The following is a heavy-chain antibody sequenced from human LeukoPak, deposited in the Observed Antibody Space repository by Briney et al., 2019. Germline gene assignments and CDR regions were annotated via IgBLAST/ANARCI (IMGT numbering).Heavy chain of an antibody. CDR1: GYTFTGYY. J-gene: IGHJ4*02. CDR2: INPNSGGT. D-gene: IGHD3-22*01. CDR3: ARDALFAYYYDSSGYHYPDY. Sequence: ASVKVSCKASGYTFTGYYMHWVRQAPGQGLEWMGWINPNSGGTNYAQKFQGRVTMTRDTSISTAYMELSRLRSDDTAVYYCARDALFAYYYDSSGYHYPDYWGQGTLVTVSS. V-gene: IGHV1-2*02.